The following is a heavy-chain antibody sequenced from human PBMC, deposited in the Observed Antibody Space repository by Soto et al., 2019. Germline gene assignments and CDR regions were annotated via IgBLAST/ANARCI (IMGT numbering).Heavy chain of an antibody. CDR3: ARAVGSSFDY. CDR1: VFTFISYW. J-gene: IGHJ4*02. CDR2: IKQDGSEK. Sequence: GWSLRLSCASSVFTFISYWMSWVRQAPGKGLEWVANIKQDGSEKYYVDSVKGRFTISRDNAKNSLYLQMNSLRAEDTAVYYCARAVGSSFDYWGQGTLVTVSS. D-gene: IGHD3-10*01. V-gene: IGHV3-7*03.